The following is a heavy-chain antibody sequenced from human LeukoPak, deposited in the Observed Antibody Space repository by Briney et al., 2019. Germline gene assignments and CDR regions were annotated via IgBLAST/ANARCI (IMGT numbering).Heavy chain of an antibody. CDR3: ARTTEGGYTYDYFYYYYMDV. J-gene: IGHJ6*03. Sequence: SETLSLTCTVSGGSISSYYLSWIRQTAGKGLEWIGRMYSSGSNYNPSLKSRVTMSIDTSTNQLSLKLSSVTAADTAVYYCARTTEGGYTYDYFYYYYMDVWGKGTTVTISS. V-gene: IGHV4-4*07. D-gene: IGHD5-18*01. CDR1: GGSISSYY. CDR2: MYSSGS.